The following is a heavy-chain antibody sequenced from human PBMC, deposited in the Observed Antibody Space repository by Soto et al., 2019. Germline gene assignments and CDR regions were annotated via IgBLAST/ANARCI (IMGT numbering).Heavy chain of an antibody. CDR1: GFSLSTSGMC. J-gene: IGHJ4*02. Sequence: SGPTLVNPTQTLTLTCTFSGFSLSTSGMCVSWIRQPPGKALEWLALIDWDDDKYYSTSLKTRLTISKDTSKNQVVLTMTNMDPVDTATYYCARIRMEYSSGWYFIGLDYWGQGTLVTVSS. CDR3: ARIRMEYSSGWYFIGLDY. CDR2: IDWDDDK. V-gene: IGHV2-70*01. D-gene: IGHD6-19*01.